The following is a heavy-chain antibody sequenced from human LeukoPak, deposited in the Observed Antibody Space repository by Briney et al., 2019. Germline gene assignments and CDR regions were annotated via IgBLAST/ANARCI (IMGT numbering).Heavy chain of an antibody. V-gene: IGHV3-64D*06. CDR1: GFTFSSYT. CDR2: LSSNGGST. D-gene: IGHD3-16*01. CDR3: VKAISAYGCFDY. Sequence: PGGSLRLSCSASGFTFSSYTMHWVRQAPGKGLEYVSALSSNGGSTYYADTVKGRFTISRDNSKNTLYLQMSSRRAEATAVYYCVKAISAYGCFDYWGQGTLVTVSS. J-gene: IGHJ4*02.